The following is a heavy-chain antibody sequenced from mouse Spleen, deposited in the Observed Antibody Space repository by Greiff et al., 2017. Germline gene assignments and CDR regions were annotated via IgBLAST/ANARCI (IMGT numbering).Heavy chain of an antibody. V-gene: IGHV1-80*01. D-gene: IGHD1-2*01. Sequence: VKLMESGAELVKPGASVKISCKASGYAFSSYWMNWVKQRPGKGLEWIGQIYPGDGDTNYNGKFKGKATLTADKSSSTAFMQLSGLTSEDSTLYFCSEFATATYTFGCWGPGTTLTVS. CDR1: GYAFSSYW. J-gene: IGHJ2*01. CDR3: SEFATATYTFGC. CDR2: IYPGDGDT.